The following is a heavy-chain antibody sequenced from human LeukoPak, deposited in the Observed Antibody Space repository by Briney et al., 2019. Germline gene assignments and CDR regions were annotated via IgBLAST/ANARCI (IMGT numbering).Heavy chain of an antibody. CDR1: GGSLSGYY. Sequence: PSETLSLTRAVYGGSLSGYYWTWIRQPPGKGLEWIGEIIHSGSTNYNPSLKSRVTISIDTSKNRFSLNLGSVTAADTAVYYCARLIVPPTRPIDYWGQGTLVTVSS. V-gene: IGHV4-34*12. CDR3: ARLIVPPTRPIDY. D-gene: IGHD2/OR15-2a*01. CDR2: IIHSGST. J-gene: IGHJ4*02.